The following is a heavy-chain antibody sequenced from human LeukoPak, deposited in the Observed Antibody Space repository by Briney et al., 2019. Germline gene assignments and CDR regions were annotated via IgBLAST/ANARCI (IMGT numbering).Heavy chain of an antibody. J-gene: IGHJ5*02. Sequence: PSETLSLTCAVYGGSFSGYYWSWIRQPPGKGLEWIGEINHSGSTNYNPSLKSRVTISVDTSKNQFSLKLSSVAAADMAVYYCARLGWLYGSGSMNWFDPWGQGTLVTVSS. CDR1: GGSFSGYY. CDR2: INHSGST. CDR3: ARLGWLYGSGSMNWFDP. D-gene: IGHD3-10*01. V-gene: IGHV4-34*01.